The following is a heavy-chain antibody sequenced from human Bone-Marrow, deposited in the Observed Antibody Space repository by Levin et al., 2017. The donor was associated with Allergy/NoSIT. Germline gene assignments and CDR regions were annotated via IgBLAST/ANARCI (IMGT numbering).Heavy chain of an antibody. Sequence: GGSLRLSCAASGFTFSSYSMNWVRQAPGKGLEWVSSISSSSSYIYYADSVKGRFTSSRDNAKNSLYLQMNSLRAEDTAVYYCARIIDFWSGYSNYYYYGMDVWGQGTTVTVSS. J-gene: IGHJ6*02. V-gene: IGHV3-21*01. CDR2: ISSSSSYI. D-gene: IGHD3-3*01. CDR3: ARIIDFWSGYSNYYYYGMDV. CDR1: GFTFSSYS.